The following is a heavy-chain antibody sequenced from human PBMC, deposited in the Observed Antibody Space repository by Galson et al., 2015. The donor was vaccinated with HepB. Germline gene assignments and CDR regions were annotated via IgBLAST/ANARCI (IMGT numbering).Heavy chain of an antibody. V-gene: IGHV3-7*03. CDR1: GLTFSSYW. Sequence: SLRLSCAASGLTFSSYWMNWVRQAPGKGLEWVAHINQDGRSKYYVDSVKGRFRISRDNAKDSVDLQLDSLGAEDTAVYYLARRISLVRGIITKPDYYYGMDVWGQGTTVTVAS. J-gene: IGHJ6*02. CDR3: ARRISLVRGIITKPDYYYGMDV. CDR2: INQDGRSK. D-gene: IGHD3-10*01.